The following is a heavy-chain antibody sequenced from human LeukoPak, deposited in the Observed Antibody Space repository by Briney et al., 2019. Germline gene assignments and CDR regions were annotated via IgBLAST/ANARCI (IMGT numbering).Heavy chain of an antibody. CDR2: IRQDGSEK. D-gene: IGHD6-13*01. V-gene: IGHV3-7*01. J-gene: IGHJ5*02. CDR1: GFTFSTYW. CDR3: ARERRIAS. Sequence: PGGSLRLSCSASGFTFSTYWMTWVRQAPGKGLEWAANIRQDGSEKYYVDSVKGRFTISRDNAKNSLYLQMNSLRAEDTAVYYCARERRIASWGQGTLVTVSS.